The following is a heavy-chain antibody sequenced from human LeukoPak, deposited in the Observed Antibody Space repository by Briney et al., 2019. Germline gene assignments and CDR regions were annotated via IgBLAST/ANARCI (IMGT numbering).Heavy chain of an antibody. CDR2: INHSGST. Sequence: SETLSLTCAVYGGSFSGYYWSWLRQPPGKGLEWIGEINHSGSTNYNPSLKSRVTISVDTSKNQFSLKLSSVTAADTAVYYCARKRAARPKRSDWFDPWGQGTLVTVSS. J-gene: IGHJ5*02. V-gene: IGHV4-34*01. CDR1: GGSFSGYY. CDR3: ARKRAARPKRSDWFDP. D-gene: IGHD6-6*01.